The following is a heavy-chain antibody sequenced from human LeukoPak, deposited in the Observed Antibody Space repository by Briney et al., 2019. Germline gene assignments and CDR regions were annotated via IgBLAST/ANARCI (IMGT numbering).Heavy chain of an antibody. CDR3: ATRGYSYGFGMDY. CDR2: ISGSGGST. CDR1: GFTFSSYA. V-gene: IGHV3-23*01. J-gene: IGHJ4*02. Sequence: PGGSLRLSCAASGFTFSSYAMSWDRQAPGKGLEWVSAISGSGGSTYYADSVKGRFTISRDNSKNTLYLQMNSLRAEDTAVYYCATRGYSYGFGMDYWGQGTLVTVSS. D-gene: IGHD5-18*01.